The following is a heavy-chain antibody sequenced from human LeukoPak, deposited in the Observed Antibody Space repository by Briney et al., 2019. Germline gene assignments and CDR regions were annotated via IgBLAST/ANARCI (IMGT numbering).Heavy chain of an antibody. Sequence: ASVKVSCKASGYTFTGYYMHWVRQAPGQGLEWMGWINPNSGGTNYAQKLQGRVTMTRDTSISTAYMELSGLRSDDTAVYYCAREAPSIAARRSEYYFGYWGQGTLVTVSS. CDR3: AREAPSIAARRSEYYFGY. J-gene: IGHJ4*02. V-gene: IGHV1-2*02. CDR1: GYTFTGYY. D-gene: IGHD6-6*01. CDR2: INPNSGGT.